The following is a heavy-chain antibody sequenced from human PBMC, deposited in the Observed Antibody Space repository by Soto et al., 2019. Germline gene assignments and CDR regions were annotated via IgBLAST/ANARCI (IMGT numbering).Heavy chain of an antibody. Sequence: ASVKVSCKASGYTFTGYYMHWVRQAPGQGLEWMGWINPNSGGTNYAQKVQGWVTMTRDTSISTAYMAVSRVRSDGTGGYHCARDQVYYYFWRDYPSAGYYYGLDVWGQRTTVTVSS. D-gene: IGHD3-3*01. CDR2: INPNSGGT. CDR1: GYTFTGYY. J-gene: IGHJ6*02. CDR3: ARDQVYYYFWRDYPSAGYYYGLDV. V-gene: IGHV1-2*04.